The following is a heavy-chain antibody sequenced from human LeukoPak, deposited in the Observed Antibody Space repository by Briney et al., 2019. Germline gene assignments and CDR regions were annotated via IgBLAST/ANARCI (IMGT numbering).Heavy chain of an antibody. Sequence: SETLSLTCAVSGYSISSGYYWGWIRQPPGKGLEWIGSIYHSGSTYYNPSLKSRVTISVDTSKNQFSLKLSSVTAADTAVYYRARHPLPDFWSGYYLWRGFDPWGQGTLVTVSS. D-gene: IGHD3-3*01. V-gene: IGHV4-38-2*01. CDR1: GYSISSGYY. J-gene: IGHJ5*02. CDR2: IYHSGST. CDR3: ARHPLPDFWSGYYLWRGFDP.